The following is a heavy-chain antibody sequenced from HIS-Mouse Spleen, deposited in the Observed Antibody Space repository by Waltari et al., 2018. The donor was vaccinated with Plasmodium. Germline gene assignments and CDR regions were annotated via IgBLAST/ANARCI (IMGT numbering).Heavy chain of an antibody. J-gene: IGHJ3*02. CDR2: IDSGGST. CDR1: GFTVSSNS. Sequence: EVQLVESGGGLIQPGGSLRLSCAASGFTVSSNSLSWVRQAPGKGLEWFSVIDSGGSTYYADSVKGRFTISRDNSKNTLYLQMNSLRAEDTAVYYCASKTTVTNHAFDIWGQGTMVTVSS. D-gene: IGHD4-17*01. V-gene: IGHV3-53*01. CDR3: ASKTTVTNHAFDI.